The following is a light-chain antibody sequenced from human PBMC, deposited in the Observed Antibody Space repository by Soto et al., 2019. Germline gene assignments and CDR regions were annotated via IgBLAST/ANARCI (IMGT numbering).Light chain of an antibody. CDR2: RAS. J-gene: IGKJ3*01. CDR3: QQYNSYLT. V-gene: IGKV1-5*03. Sequence: DIQMTQSPSTLSASVGDRVTITCRASQSISDWLAWYQQKPGKAPKLLIYRASILESGVPSRFSGSGSGTELTLTINSLQFDDFATYHCQQYNSYLTFGPGTKVDIK. CDR1: QSISDW.